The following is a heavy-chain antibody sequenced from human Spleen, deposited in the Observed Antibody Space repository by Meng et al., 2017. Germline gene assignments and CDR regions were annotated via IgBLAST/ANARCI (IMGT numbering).Heavy chain of an antibody. CDR1: GGSVGDYY. J-gene: IGHJ4*02. CDR2: VNLSGTA. Sequence: QWQLQRWGAGLCKPLETLSLSCAVSGGSVGDYYWSWVRQPPGKGLEWIGEVNLSGTANNSPSLKSRVTIAADTSKNHISLNLTSVTAADTAVYYCARGPTTMAHDFDYWGQGTLVTVSS. V-gene: IGHV4-34*01. D-gene: IGHD4-11*01. CDR3: ARGPTTMAHDFDY.